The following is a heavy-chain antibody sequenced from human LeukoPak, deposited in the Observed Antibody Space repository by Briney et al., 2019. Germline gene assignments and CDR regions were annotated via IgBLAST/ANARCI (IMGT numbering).Heavy chain of an antibody. D-gene: IGHD2-2*01. CDR1: GYTFIAYG. J-gene: IGHJ4*02. CDR3: ARDRGPKYQLLY. V-gene: IGHV1-18*01. Sequence: ASVKVSCKASGYTFIAYGLSWVRQAPGQELEWMGWISAYSDHTDYAQKFQDRVTITTDTSTGTAYMELTSLTSDDTAVYYCARDRGPKYQLLYWGQGTLVTVSS. CDR2: ISAYSDHT.